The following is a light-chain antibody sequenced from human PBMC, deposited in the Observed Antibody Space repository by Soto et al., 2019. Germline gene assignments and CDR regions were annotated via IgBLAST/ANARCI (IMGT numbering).Light chain of an antibody. J-gene: IGKJ1*01. V-gene: IGKV1-39*01. CDR2: VAP. CDR1: QNIETY. Sequence: DIQMTQSPSSLSASVVDSVTITCRSSQNIETYLNWYQVKPGKAPKLLLSVAPGFQGEVPSYFSGSGSGTDFTLTISGLQPEDFATYYCQQSYSSPRTFGLGTKVDIK. CDR3: QQSYSSPRT.